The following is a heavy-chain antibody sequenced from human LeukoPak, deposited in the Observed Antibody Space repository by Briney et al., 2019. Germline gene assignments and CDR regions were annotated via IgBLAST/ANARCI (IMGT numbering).Heavy chain of an antibody. CDR3: AKGRLTIDY. CDR2: ISGSGAST. CDR1: GFTFSTYA. V-gene: IGHV3-23*01. J-gene: IGHJ4*02. D-gene: IGHD2-21*02. Sequence: PGGSLRLSCAASGFTFSTYAMSWVRQAPGKGLEWVSAISGSGASTSHADTVKGRFTISRDNPKNTLYLQMNSLRAEDTALYFCAKGRLTIDYWGQGTLVTVSS.